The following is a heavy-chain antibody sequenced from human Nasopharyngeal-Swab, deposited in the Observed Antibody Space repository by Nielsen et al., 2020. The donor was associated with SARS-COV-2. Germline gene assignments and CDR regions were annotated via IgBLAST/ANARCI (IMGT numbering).Heavy chain of an antibody. J-gene: IGHJ6*02. CDR3: ARLLRFLEWLRLPDYYYGMDV. CDR2: ISSSSSYT. Sequence: WIRQPPGKGLEWVSYISSSSSYTNYADSVKGRFTISRDNAKNSLYLQMNSLRAEDTAVYYCARLLRFLEWLRLPDYYYGMDVWGQGTTVTVSS. D-gene: IGHD3-3*01. V-gene: IGHV3-11*03.